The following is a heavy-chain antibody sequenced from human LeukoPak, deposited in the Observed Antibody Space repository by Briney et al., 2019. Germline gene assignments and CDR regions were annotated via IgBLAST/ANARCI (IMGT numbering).Heavy chain of an antibody. D-gene: IGHD2-2*01. J-gene: IGHJ4*02. CDR3: ARDSCSSTSCRKKFDN. CDR1: GGSISSSSYY. CDR2: IYYSGST. Sequence: SETLSLTCTVSGGSISSSSYYWGWIRQPPGKGLEWIGSIYYSGSTYYNPSLKSRVTISVDTSKNQFSLKLSSVTAADTAVYYCARDSCSSTSCRKKFDNWGQGTLVTVSS. V-gene: IGHV4-39*07.